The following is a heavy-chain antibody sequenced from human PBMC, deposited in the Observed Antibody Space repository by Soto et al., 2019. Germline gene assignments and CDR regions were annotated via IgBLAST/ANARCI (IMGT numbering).Heavy chain of an antibody. CDR3: ATVLLKLRSFDY. CDR2: FDPEDGET. V-gene: IGHV1-24*01. D-gene: IGHD1-7*01. CDR1: GYTLNELS. Sequence: ASVKVSCKVSGYTLNELSMHWVRQAPGKGLEWMGGFDPEDGETIYAQKFQGRVTMTEDTSTDTAYMELSSLRSEDTAVYYCATVLLKLRSFDYWGQGTLVTVS. J-gene: IGHJ4*02.